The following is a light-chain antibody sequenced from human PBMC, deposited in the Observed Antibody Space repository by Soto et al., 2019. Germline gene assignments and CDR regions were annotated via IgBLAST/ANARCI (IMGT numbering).Light chain of an antibody. V-gene: IGLV2-23*02. J-gene: IGLJ2*01. Sequence: QAVVTQPASVSGSPGQSISISYTGTSSDVGSYNLVSWDQQHPGKAPKVMIDEVNKWPSGVSNRFSGSKSGNTASLTISGLQAEDEADYYCRSYAGGGVFGGGTKLTVL. CDR1: SSDVGSYNL. CDR2: EVN. CDR3: RSYAGGGV.